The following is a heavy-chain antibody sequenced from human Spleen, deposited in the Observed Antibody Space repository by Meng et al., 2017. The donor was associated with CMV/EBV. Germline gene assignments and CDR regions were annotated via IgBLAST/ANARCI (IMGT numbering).Heavy chain of an antibody. CDR3: ARLRVVLTTYYYDGMDV. V-gene: IGHV4-34*01. J-gene: IGHJ6*02. D-gene: IGHD4/OR15-4a*01. CDR2: INHSGSA. Sequence: GSLRLSCAASGFTFSSHEMNWVRQAPGKGLEWIGEINHSGSANYNPSLKSRATILVDTSKNQFSLKLTSVTAADTALYYCARLRVVLTTYYYDGMDVWGQGTTVTVSS. CDR1: GFTFSSHE.